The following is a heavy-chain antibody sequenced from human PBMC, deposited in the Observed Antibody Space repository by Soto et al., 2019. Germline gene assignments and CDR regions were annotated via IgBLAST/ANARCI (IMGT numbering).Heavy chain of an antibody. CDR3: ARDLAAGDH. V-gene: IGHV1-46*01. Sequence: QVQLVQSGAEVKKPGASVKVSCKASGYTFTNYYIHWVRQAPGQGLEWMGIINPTSGSTNYAQKFQGRVTMTYDTSTNKVYMELSGLRSEDTAVLYCARDLAAGDHWGQGTLVTVSS. D-gene: IGHD6-13*01. J-gene: IGHJ4*02. CDR1: GYTFTNYY. CDR2: INPTSGST.